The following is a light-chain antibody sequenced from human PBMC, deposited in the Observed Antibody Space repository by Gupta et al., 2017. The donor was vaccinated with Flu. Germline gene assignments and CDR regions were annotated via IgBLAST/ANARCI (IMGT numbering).Light chain of an antibody. Sequence: PAPLSASPGESTTLSSRASVIIYYNLAWYQQNPGQAPRLLMSGASTRASGIPARFSGSGSGTEFTLTISSLQSEDFALYYCQQDQHWPYTFGQGTKVEIK. CDR2: GAS. J-gene: IGKJ2*01. CDR3: QQDQHWPYT. V-gene: IGKV3-15*01. CDR1: VIIYYN.